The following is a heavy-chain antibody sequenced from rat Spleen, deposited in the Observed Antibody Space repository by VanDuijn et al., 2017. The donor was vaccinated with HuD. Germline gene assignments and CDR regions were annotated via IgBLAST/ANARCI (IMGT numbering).Heavy chain of an antibody. J-gene: IGHJ2*01. CDR3: ATRHDYFDY. CDR2: ISSSGGRT. V-gene: IGHV5-46*01. CDR1: GFTFSSFP. Sequence: EVQLVESGGGLVQPGRSMKLSCAASGFTFSSFPMAWVRQAPAKGLEWVATISSSGGRTYYRDSVRGRFTLSRDNAKSTLYLQMNSLRSEDTATYYCATRHDYFDYWGPGVMVTVSS.